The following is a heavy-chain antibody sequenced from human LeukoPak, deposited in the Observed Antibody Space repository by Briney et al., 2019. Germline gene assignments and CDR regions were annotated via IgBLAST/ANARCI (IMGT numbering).Heavy chain of an antibody. CDR3: ASSIESTSCYDY. Sequence: NPGGSLRLSCAASGFTFSSYSMNWVRQAPGKGLEWVSSISSSSSYIYYADSVKGRFTISRDNAKNSLCLQMNSLRAEDTAVYYCASSIESTSCYDYWGQGTLVTVSS. J-gene: IGHJ4*02. CDR2: ISSSSSYI. D-gene: IGHD2-2*01. CDR1: GFTFSSYS. V-gene: IGHV3-21*01.